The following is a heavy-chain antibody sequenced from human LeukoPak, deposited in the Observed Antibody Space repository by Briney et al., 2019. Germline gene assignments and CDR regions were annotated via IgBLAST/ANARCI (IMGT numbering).Heavy chain of an antibody. V-gene: IGHV4-31*03. CDR1: GGSISSGGYY. CDR3: ARAPEDYYYMDV. Sequence: SETLSLTCTVSGGSISSGGYYWSWIRQHPGKGLEWIGYIYYSGSTYYNPSLKSRVTITVDTSKNQFSLKLSSVTAADTAVYYCARAPEDYYYMDVWGKGTTVTVSS. J-gene: IGHJ6*03. CDR2: IYYSGST.